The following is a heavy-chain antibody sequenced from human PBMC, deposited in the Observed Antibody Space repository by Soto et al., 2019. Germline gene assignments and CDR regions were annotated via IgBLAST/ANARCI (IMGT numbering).Heavy chain of an antibody. J-gene: IGHJ4*02. V-gene: IGHV1-69*01. CDR3: ARDWNHCTRGVCYVH. D-gene: IGHD2-8*01. Sequence: QVQLVQSGAEVKKPGSSVKVSCKASGGTFSSYAISWVRQAPGQGLEWMGGIIPIFGTANYAQKFQGRVTITADESTSTAYMERSSLKSEDTAVYYCARDWNHCTRGVCYVHWGQGTLVTVSS. CDR2: IIPIFGTA. CDR1: GGTFSSYA.